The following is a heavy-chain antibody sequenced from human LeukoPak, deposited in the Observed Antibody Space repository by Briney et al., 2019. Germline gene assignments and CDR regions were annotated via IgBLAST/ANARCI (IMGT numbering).Heavy chain of an antibody. Sequence: PGRSLRLSCAASGFTFSSYGMHWVRQAPGKGLEWVAVIWYDGSNKYYADSVKGRFTTSRDNSKNTLYLQMNRLRAEDTAVYYCAKSYCSSASCYFRSDYYYMDVWGKGTTVTVSS. D-gene: IGHD2-2*01. V-gene: IGHV3-33*06. CDR1: GFTFSSYG. CDR2: IWYDGSNK. CDR3: AKSYCSSASCYFRSDYYYMDV. J-gene: IGHJ6*03.